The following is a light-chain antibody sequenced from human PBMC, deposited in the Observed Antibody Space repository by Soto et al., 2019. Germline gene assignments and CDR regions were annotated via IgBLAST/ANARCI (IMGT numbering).Light chain of an antibody. CDR2: EVS. CDR3: SSHGGANNFYV. Sequence: QSVLTQPPSASGSPGQSVTISCTGTSSDIGAYDYVSWYQQHPGKVPKLMIYEVSKRPSGVPDRFSASKSGNTAFLTVSGLQAEDEADYYCSSHGGANNFYVFGTGTKVT. V-gene: IGLV2-8*01. CDR1: SSDIGAYDY. J-gene: IGLJ1*01.